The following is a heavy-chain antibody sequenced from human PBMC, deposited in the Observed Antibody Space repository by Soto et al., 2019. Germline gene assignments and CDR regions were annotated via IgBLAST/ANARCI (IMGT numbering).Heavy chain of an antibody. J-gene: IGHJ3*02. Sequence: KTSETLSLTCTVSGASISGFNWNWIRQSPGKGLEWIGYIYHSGRTNYNPSLKSRVTISVDTSKNQFSLQLSSVTAADTAVYYCAKGDSTTHGDSFDIWGQGTMVTVSS. D-gene: IGHD6-13*01. V-gene: IGHV4-59*01. CDR1: GASISGFN. CDR3: AKGDSTTHGDSFDI. CDR2: IYHSGRT.